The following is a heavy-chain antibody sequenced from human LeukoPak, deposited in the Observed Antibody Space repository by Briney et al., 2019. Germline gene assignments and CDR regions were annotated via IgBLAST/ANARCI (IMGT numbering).Heavy chain of an antibody. CDR2: MHYSGST. CDR3: ARVNSGYESFDY. Sequence: SETLSLTCSVSGGSITKNGYYWGWIRQSPETGLEWIGSMHYSGSTYYNPSLNSRVTISVDTSKNQFSLKLSSVTAADTAVYYCARVNSGYESFDYWGQGTLVTVSS. CDR1: GGSITKNGYY. J-gene: IGHJ4*02. V-gene: IGHV4-39*07. D-gene: IGHD5-12*01.